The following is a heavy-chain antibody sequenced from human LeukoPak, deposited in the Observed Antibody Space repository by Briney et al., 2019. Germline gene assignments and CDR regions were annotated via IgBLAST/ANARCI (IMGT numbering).Heavy chain of an antibody. CDR3: ARDLSGYDYYYGMDV. V-gene: IGHV4-34*01. CDR1: GGSFSGYY. Sequence: SETLSLTCAVYGGSFSGYYWSWIRQPPGKGLEWIGEINHSGSTNYNPSLKSRVTISVDTSKNQFSLKLSSVTAADTAVYYCARDLSGYDYYYGMDVWGQGTTVTVSS. D-gene: IGHD1-26*01. CDR2: INHSGST. J-gene: IGHJ6*02.